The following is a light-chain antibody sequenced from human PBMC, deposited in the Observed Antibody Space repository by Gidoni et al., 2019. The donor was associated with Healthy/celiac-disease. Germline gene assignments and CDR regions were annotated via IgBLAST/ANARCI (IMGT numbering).Light chain of an antibody. Sequence: DIQMPHPPSTLSASVRDRVTITCRASQSISSWLAWSRQKPGQAPKLLIYDASSLESGVPSRFSGSGSGTEFTLTISSLQPDDFATYYCQQYNSNSGTFGQXTKVEIK. V-gene: IGKV1-5*01. CDR3: QQYNSNSGT. J-gene: IGKJ1*01. CDR2: DAS. CDR1: QSISSW.